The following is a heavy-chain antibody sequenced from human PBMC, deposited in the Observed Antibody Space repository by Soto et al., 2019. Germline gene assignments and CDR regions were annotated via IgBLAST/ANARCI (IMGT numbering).Heavy chain of an antibody. V-gene: IGHV4-39*01. D-gene: IGHD5-18*01. Sequence: QLQLQESGPGLVKPSETLSLTCRVSGGSIVTNNYYWGWIRQVPGTGLAWLGTMLYSGNTYYNPALKCRITMSVDTSRIQFSLGLYSVTAAASALYYCVRRMLAYIYDGLDVWGQGTRVTVSS. J-gene: IGHJ6*02. CDR2: MLYSGNT. CDR3: VRRMLAYIYDGLDV. CDR1: GGSIVTNNYY.